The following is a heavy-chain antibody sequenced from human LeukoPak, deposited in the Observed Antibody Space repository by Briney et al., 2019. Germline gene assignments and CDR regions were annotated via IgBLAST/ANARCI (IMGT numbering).Heavy chain of an antibody. V-gene: IGHV3-48*03. CDR1: GFTFSSYE. D-gene: IGHD6-13*01. CDR2: ISSSGSTI. Sequence: GGSLRLSCPASGFTFSSYEMTWVRQAPGKGLEWVSYISSSGSTIYYADSVKGRFTISRDNSKNTLYLQMNSLRAEDTAVYYCARVKVSSSWYGHWGQGTLVTVSS. J-gene: IGHJ5*02. CDR3: ARVKVSSSWYGH.